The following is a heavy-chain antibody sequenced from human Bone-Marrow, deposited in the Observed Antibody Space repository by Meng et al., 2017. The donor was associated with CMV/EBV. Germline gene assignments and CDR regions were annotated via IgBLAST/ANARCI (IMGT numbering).Heavy chain of an antibody. J-gene: IGHJ5*02. CDR3: ARAARPRFRFDP. CDR1: GYTFTSYG. D-gene: IGHD6-6*01. V-gene: IGHV1-18*01. Sequence: ASVKVSCKASGYTFTSYGISWVRQAPGQGLEWMGWISAYNGNTNYAQKLQGRVTMTTDTSTSTAYMELGSLRSDDTSVYYCARAARPRFRFDPWGQGTLVTVSS. CDR2: ISAYNGNT.